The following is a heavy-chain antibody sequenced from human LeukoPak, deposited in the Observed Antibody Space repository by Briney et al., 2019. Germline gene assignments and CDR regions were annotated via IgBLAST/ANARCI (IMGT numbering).Heavy chain of an antibody. J-gene: IGHJ3*02. CDR2: ISFDGSDK. V-gene: IGHV3-30*04. CDR1: GFTFSRYA. CDR3: ARGRAAGTFLSLDAFDI. Sequence: AGRALRLSCAASGFTFSRYAIHWVRQAPGKGLEWVTVISFDGSDKYYADSVKGRFTISRDNSQNTVYLQTSSLRAEDTAVYLCARGRAAGTFLSLDAFDIWGQGTMVTVSS. D-gene: IGHD3-10*01.